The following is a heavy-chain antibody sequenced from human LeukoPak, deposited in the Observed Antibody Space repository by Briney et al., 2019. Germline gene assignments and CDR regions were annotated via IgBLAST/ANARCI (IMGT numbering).Heavy chain of an antibody. CDR1: GYTFTNYY. CDR2: INPTSSGT. J-gene: IGHJ5*02. V-gene: IGHV1-2*02. D-gene: IGHD2-15*01. CDR3: ARHVGYSNWFDP. Sequence: ASVKVSCKASGYTFTNYYMHWVRQAPGQGLEWMGWINPTSSGTNYAQKFQGRVTMTRDTSISTAYMELSRLRSDDTAVYYCARHVGYSNWFDPWGQGTLVTVSS.